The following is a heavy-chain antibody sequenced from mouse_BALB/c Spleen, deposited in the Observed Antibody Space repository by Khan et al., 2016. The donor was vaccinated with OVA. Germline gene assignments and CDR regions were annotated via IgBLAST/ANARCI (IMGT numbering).Heavy chain of an antibody. Sequence: VRLQQSGTVLARPGASVKMSCKASGYTFTSYWMHWVKQRPGQGLEWIGAVYPGNSDTNYNQKFKAKAKLTAVTSTSTAYLELNSLTNEDSAVYYCTSNGFGNYESWDYWGQGTTLTVSS. CDR3: TSNGFGNYESWDY. J-gene: IGHJ2*01. CDR2: VYPGNSDT. CDR1: GYTFTSYW. D-gene: IGHD2-1*01. V-gene: IGHV1-5*01.